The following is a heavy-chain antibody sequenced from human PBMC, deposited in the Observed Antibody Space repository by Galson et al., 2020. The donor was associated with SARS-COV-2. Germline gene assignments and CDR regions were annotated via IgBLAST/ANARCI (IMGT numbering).Heavy chain of an antibody. CDR1: GFTVSDFH. J-gene: IGHJ4*02. V-gene: IGHV3-11*01. D-gene: IGHD3-22*01. Sequence: GGSLRLSCAASGFTVSDFHMSWVRQAPGKGLEWISYISSGATIMYYADSVKGRFTISRDNAKNSLYLQMNSVRVDDTAVYYCAGGSGSGYYDSGAYWGQGALVTVSS. CDR3: AGGSGSGYYDSGAY. CDR2: ISSGATIM.